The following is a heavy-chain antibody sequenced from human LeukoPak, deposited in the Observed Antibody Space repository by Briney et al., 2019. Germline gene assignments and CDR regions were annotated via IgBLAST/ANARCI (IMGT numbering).Heavy chain of an antibody. CDR2: INHSGST. CDR1: GGSFSGYY. Sequence: SETLSLTCAVYGGSFSGYYWSWIRQPPGKGLECIGEINHSGSTNYNPSLTSRVTISVDTSKNQFSLKLSSVTAADTAVYYCARAPSLYYYYGMDVWGQGTTVTVSS. D-gene: IGHD4-11*01. V-gene: IGHV4-34*01. J-gene: IGHJ6*02. CDR3: ARAPSLYYYYGMDV.